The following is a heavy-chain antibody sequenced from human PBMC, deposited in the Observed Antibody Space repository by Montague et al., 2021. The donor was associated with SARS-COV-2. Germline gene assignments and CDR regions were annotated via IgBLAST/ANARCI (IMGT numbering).Heavy chain of an antibody. J-gene: IGHJ3*01. D-gene: IGHD3-22*01. V-gene: IGHV3-23*01. CDR2: ISTTGANT. CDR3: AKEGVVVGADGFDY. CDR1: GFTFSSYG. Sequence: SLRLSCAASGFTFSSYGMNWVRQAPGKGLEWVSAISTTGANTYYAGSVKGRFTISRDNSKNTLYLRLNSLRDKDTAVYYCAKEGVVVGADGFDYWGQGTMVIASS.